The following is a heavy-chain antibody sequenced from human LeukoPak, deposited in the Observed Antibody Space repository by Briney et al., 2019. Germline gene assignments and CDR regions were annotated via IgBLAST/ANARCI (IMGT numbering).Heavy chain of an antibody. CDR1: GYTFTSYG. V-gene: IGHV1-2*02. J-gene: IGHJ4*02. Sequence: ASVKVSCKASGYTFTSYGMIWVRQAPGQGLEWMGWIIPNSGGTNFAQKFQGRVTMTRDTSISTAYMELSRLRSDDTAVYYCTRGGPYYYGSGSYRVYWGQGTLVTVSS. CDR3: TRGGPYYYGSGSYRVY. D-gene: IGHD3-10*01. CDR2: IIPNSGGT.